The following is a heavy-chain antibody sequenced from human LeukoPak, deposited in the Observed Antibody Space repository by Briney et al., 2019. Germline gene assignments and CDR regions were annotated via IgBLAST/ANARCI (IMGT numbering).Heavy chain of an antibody. CDR2: ISAYNGNT. CDR1: GYTFTSYG. CDR3: ARHPYDFWSGYYGPFDY. Sequence: GASVKVSCKASGYTFTSYGISWVRQAPGQGLEWMGWISAYNGNTNYAQKLQGRVTMTTDTSTSTAYMELRSLRSDDTAVYYCARHPYDFWSGYYGPFDYWGQGTLVTVSS. V-gene: IGHV1-18*01. J-gene: IGHJ4*02. D-gene: IGHD3-3*01.